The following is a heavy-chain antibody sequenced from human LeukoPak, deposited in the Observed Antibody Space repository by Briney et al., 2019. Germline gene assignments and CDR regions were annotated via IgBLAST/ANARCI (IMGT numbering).Heavy chain of an antibody. CDR3: ARQPRSGWYNY. CDR2: INHSGST. D-gene: IGHD6-19*01. V-gene: IGHV4-34*01. J-gene: IGHJ4*02. CDR1: GGSISSYY. Sequence: SETLSLTCTVSGGSISSYYWSWIRQPPGKGLEWIGEINHSGSTNYNPSLKSRVTISVDTSKNQFSLKLSSVTAADTAVYYCARQPRSGWYNYWGQGTLVTVSS.